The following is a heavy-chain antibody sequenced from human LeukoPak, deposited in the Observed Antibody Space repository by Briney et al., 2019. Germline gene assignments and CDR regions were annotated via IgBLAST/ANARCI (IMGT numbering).Heavy chain of an antibody. J-gene: IGHJ6*03. CDR3: ARDPSIAARPVYYMDV. D-gene: IGHD6-6*01. Sequence: PGGSLRLSCAASGFTFSSYAMHWVRQAPGKGLEWVAVISYDGSNKYYADSVKGRFTISRDNSKNTLYLQMNSLRAEDTAVYYCARDPSIAARPVYYMDVWGKGTTVTVSS. CDR2: ISYDGSNK. CDR1: GFTFSSYA. V-gene: IGHV3-30*04.